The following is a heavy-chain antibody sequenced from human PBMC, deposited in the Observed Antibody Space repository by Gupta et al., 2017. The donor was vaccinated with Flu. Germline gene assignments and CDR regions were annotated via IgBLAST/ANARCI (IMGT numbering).Heavy chain of an antibody. J-gene: IGHJ6*02. V-gene: IGHV1-2*06. D-gene: IGHD1-7*01. CDR2: INPNSGGT. CDR1: YY. CDR3: VRITGTIGYYYYGMDV. Sequence: YYLHWVRQAPGQGLEWMGRINPNSGGTNYAQKFQGRVTMTRVTSISTAYLELSRLRSDDTAVYYCVRITGTIGYYYYGMDVWGQGTTVTVSS.